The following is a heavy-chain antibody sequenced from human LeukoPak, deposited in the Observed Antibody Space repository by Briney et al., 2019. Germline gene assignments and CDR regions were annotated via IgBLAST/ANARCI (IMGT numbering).Heavy chain of an antibody. CDR2: IYYTGST. CDR1: GGSISSHY. CDR3: ARHHYYDSSGYSEDAFDI. V-gene: IGHV4-59*08. Sequence: SETLSLTCTVSGGSISSHYWSWIRQPPGKGLEWIGYIYYTGSTNYNPSLKSRLTISLDTSNNRFSLKLSSVTAADTAVYYCARHHYYDSSGYSEDAFDIWGQGTMVTVSS. J-gene: IGHJ3*02. D-gene: IGHD3-22*01.